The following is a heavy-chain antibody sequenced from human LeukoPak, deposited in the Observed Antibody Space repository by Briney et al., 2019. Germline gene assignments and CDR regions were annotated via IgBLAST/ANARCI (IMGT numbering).Heavy chain of an antibody. CDR1: GGTFSSYA. D-gene: IGHD6-13*01. V-gene: IGHV1-69*05. J-gene: IGHJ1*01. CDR3: ARGPNSAAGMTVYFQH. CDR2: IIPIFGTA. Sequence: GASVKVSCKASGGTFSSYAISWVRQAPGQGLEWMGGIIPIFGTANYAQKLQGRVTMTTDTSTSTAYMGLRSLRSDDTAVYYCARGPNSAAGMTVYFQHWGQGTLVTVSS.